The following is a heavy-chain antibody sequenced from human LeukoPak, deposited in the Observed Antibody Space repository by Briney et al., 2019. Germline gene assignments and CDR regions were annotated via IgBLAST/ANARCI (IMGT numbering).Heavy chain of an antibody. V-gene: IGHV3-48*03. Sequence: GGSLRLSCAASGFTFSSYEMNWVRQAPGKGLEWVSYISSSGSTIYYADSVKGRFTISRDNAKNSLYLQMNSLRAEDTAVYYCARSSELLWFGELWGAFDIWSQGTMVTVSS. CDR3: ARSSELLWFGELWGAFDI. CDR1: GFTFSSYE. D-gene: IGHD3-10*01. CDR2: ISSSGSTI. J-gene: IGHJ3*02.